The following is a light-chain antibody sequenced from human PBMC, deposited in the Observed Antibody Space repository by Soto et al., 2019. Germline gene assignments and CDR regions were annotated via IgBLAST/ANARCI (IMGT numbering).Light chain of an antibody. CDR2: AAS. Sequence: EVVLTQSPGTLSLSPGERATLSCRASQSVSSSYLTWYQQKPGQAPRLLIYAASSRATGIPDRFGGSGSGTDLTLTITRLEPEDFAVYYCKQYANSVWTFGQGTKVDIK. V-gene: IGKV3-20*01. CDR3: KQYANSVWT. J-gene: IGKJ1*01. CDR1: QSVSSSY.